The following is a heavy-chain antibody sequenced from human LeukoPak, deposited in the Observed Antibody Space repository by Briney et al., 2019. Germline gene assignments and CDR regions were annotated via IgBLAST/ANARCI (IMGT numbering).Heavy chain of an antibody. D-gene: IGHD3-10*01. CDR1: GGSFSGYY. Sequence: SETLSLTCAAYGGSFSGYYWSWIRQPPGKGLEWIGEINHSGSTNYNPSLKSRVTISVDTSKNQFSLKLSSVTAADTAVYYCASQMVRGDTTTQFDYWGQGTLVTVSS. V-gene: IGHV4-34*01. CDR3: ASQMVRGDTTTQFDY. CDR2: INHSGST. J-gene: IGHJ4*02.